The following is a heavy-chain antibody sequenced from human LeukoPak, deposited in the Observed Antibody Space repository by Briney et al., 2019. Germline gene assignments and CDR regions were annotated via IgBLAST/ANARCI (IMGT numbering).Heavy chain of an antibody. CDR1: GGSLSSYY. J-gene: IGHJ4*02. Sequence: SETLSLTCTVSGGSLSSYYWSWIRQPPGKGLEWIAYIYYSGSTNYNPSLKSRVTISVDTSKNQFSLKLSSVTAADTAVYYCARVHSSSWYFDYWGQGTLVTVSS. CDR2: IYYSGST. CDR3: ARVHSSSWYFDY. D-gene: IGHD6-13*01. V-gene: IGHV4-59*12.